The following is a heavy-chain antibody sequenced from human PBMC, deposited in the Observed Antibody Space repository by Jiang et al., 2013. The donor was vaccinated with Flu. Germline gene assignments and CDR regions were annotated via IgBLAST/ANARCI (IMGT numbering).Heavy chain of an antibody. CDR2: ISYDGSNK. V-gene: IGHV3-30*18. Sequence: MHWVRQAPGKGLEWVAVISYDGSNKYYADSVKGRFTISRDNSKNTLYLQMNSLRAEDTAVYYCAKDLVAVAGTSLGYYFDYWGQGTLVTVSS. CDR3: AKDLVAVAGTSLGYYFDY. J-gene: IGHJ4*02. D-gene: IGHD6-19*01.